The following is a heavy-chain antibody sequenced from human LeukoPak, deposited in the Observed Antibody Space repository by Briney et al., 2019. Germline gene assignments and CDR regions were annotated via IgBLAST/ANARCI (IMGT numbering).Heavy chain of an antibody. CDR1: GGSISSYY. CDR2: ICTSGST. D-gene: IGHD2-21*02. Sequence: SETLSLTCTVSGGSISSYYWSWIRQPAGKGLEWIGRICTSGSTNYNPSLKSRVTMSVDTSKNQFSLKLSSVTAADTAVYYCARDIAYCGGDCYDPTGFDPWGQGTLVTVSS. J-gene: IGHJ5*02. CDR3: ARDIAYCGGDCYDPTGFDP. V-gene: IGHV4-4*07.